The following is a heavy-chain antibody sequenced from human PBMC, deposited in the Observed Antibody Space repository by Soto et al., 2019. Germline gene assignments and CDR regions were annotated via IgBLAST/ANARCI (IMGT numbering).Heavy chain of an antibody. V-gene: IGHV4-30-4*01. J-gene: IGHJ6*02. CDR3: ARDGGYCSGGSCYTHYYYYGMDV. CDR1: GGSFSSGDYY. Sequence: SETLSLTCTVSGGSFSSGDYYWSWIRQPPGKGLEWIGYIYYSGGTYYNPSLKSRVTISVDTSKNQFSLKLSSVTAADTAVYYCARDGGYCSGGSCYTHYYYYGMDVWGQGTTVTVSS. CDR2: IYYSGGT. D-gene: IGHD2-15*01.